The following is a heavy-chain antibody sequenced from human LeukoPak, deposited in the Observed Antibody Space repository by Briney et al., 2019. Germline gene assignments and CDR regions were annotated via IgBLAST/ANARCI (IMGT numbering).Heavy chain of an antibody. CDR3: AAYVLYSSGYYHFDY. CDR2: IYYSGST. V-gene: IGHV4-39*01. J-gene: IGHJ4*02. D-gene: IGHD3-22*01. CDR1: GGSISSSSYY. Sequence: SETLSLTCTVSGGSISSSSYYWGWIRQPPGKGLEWIGSIYYSGSTYYNPSLKSRVTIFVDTSKNQFSLKLSSVTAADTAVYYCAAYVLYSSGYYHFDYWGQGTLVTVSS.